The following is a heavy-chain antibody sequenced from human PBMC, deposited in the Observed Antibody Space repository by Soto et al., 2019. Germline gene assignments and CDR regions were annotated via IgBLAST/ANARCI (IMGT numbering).Heavy chain of an antibody. Sequence: GGSLRLSCAASGFTFSNAWMNWVRQAPGKGLEWVGRIKSKTDGGTTDYAAPVKGRFTISSDDSKNTLYLQMNSLKTEDTAVYYCTRPIFGVVRERGKYYYYYYMDVWGKGTTVTVSS. V-gene: IGHV3-15*07. CDR2: IKSKTDGGTT. CDR3: TRPIFGVVRERGKYYYYYYMDV. J-gene: IGHJ6*03. CDR1: GFTFSNAW. D-gene: IGHD3-3*01.